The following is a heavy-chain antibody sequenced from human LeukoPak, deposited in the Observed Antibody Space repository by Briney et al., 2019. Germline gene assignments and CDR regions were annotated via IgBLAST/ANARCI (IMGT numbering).Heavy chain of an antibody. CDR3: ARGYSGYDYAFDM. CDR1: GFTFSSYA. J-gene: IGHJ3*02. D-gene: IGHD5-12*01. Sequence: GGSLRLSCAASGFTFSSYAMYWVRQAPGKGLEWVAGISYDRGKKYYADSVKGRLTISRDNSKNTAYLEMNSLRAEDTAVYYCARGYSGYDYAFDMWGQGTLVTASS. CDR2: ISYDRGKK. V-gene: IGHV3-30*04.